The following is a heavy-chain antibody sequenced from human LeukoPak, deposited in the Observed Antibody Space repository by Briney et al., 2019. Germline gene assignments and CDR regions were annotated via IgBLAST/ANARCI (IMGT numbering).Heavy chain of an antibody. CDR1: GFTFDDYA. D-gene: IGHD6-19*01. Sequence: GGSLRLSCAASGFTFDDYAMHWVRQAPGKGLEWVSGISWNSGSIGYVDSVKGRFTISRDNAKNSLYLQMNSLRAEDTALYYCAKDIGSDSSGWYYYWGQGTLVTVSS. J-gene: IGHJ4*02. CDR2: ISWNSGSI. V-gene: IGHV3-9*01. CDR3: AKDIGSDSSGWYYY.